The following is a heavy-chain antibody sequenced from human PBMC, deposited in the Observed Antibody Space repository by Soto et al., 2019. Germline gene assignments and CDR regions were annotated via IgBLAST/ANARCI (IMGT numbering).Heavy chain of an antibody. CDR2: VKSKTDGGKT. CDR1: GLTLSNDW. Sequence: GGSLRLSCADSGLTLSNDWMSWVRQAPGKGLEWVGRVKSKTDGGKTDYPAPVSGRFTSSRDDSKNILYLQMNSLQAEDTAVYFCTRESRDLTGWYGAFDIWGQGTLVTVSS. D-gene: IGHD6-19*01. CDR3: TRESRDLTGWYGAFDI. V-gene: IGHV3-15*01. J-gene: IGHJ3*02.